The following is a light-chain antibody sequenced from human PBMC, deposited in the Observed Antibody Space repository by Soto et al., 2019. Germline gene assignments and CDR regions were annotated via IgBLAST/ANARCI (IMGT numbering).Light chain of an antibody. V-gene: IGKV3-20*01. CDR2: GAS. CDR1: QSVSSTY. CDR3: QQYGSIPFT. Sequence: EIVLTQSPGTLSLSPGERATLSCRASQSVSSTYLGWYQQKPGQAPRLLISGASSRATGIPDRFSGSGSGTDFTLTISRLAPEDFAVYYCQQYGSIPFTFGPGTKVHI. J-gene: IGKJ3*01.